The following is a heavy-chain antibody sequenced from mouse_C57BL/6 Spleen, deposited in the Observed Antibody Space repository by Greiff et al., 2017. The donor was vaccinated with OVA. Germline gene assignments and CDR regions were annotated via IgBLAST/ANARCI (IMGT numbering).Heavy chain of an antibody. CDR2: ISYDGSN. Sequence: EVKLMESGPGLVKPSQSLSLTCSVTGYSITSGYYWNWIRQFPGNKLEWMGYISYDGSNNYNPSLKNRISITRDTSKNQFFLKLNSVTTEDTATYYCARGSGSSPAWFAYWGQGTLVTVSA. CDR1: GYSITSGYY. J-gene: IGHJ3*01. V-gene: IGHV3-6*01. D-gene: IGHD1-1*01. CDR3: ARGSGSSPAWFAY.